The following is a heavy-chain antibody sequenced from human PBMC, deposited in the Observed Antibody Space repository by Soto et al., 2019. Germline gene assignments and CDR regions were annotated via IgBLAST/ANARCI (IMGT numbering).Heavy chain of an antibody. Sequence: PVASLRLSCAASGFTFSSYAMSWVRQAPGKGLEWVSAISGSGGSTYYADSVKGRFTISRDNSKNTLYLQMNSLRAEDTAVYYCAKPFDYYYDSSGPDAFDIWGKGTMVTVS. CDR1: GFTFSSYA. D-gene: IGHD3-22*01. CDR3: AKPFDYYYDSSGPDAFDI. J-gene: IGHJ3*02. CDR2: ISGSGGST. V-gene: IGHV3-23*01.